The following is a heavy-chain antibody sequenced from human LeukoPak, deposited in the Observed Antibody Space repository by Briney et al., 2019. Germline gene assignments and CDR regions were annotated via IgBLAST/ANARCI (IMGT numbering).Heavy chain of an antibody. V-gene: IGHV4-34*01. Sequence: PSETLSLTCAVYGGSFSGYYWSWIRQPPGKGLEWIGEINHSGSTNYNPSLKSRVTISVDTSKNQFSLKLSSVTAADTAVYYCARGLRVTAGAFDIWGQGTMATVSS. CDR2: INHSGST. CDR1: GGSFSGYY. J-gene: IGHJ3*02. D-gene: IGHD2-21*02. CDR3: ARGLRVTAGAFDI.